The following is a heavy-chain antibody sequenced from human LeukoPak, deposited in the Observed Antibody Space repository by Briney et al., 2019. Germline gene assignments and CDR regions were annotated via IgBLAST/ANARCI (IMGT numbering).Heavy chain of an antibody. Sequence: PGGSLRLSCAASGFTFSSYAMSWVRQAPGKGLEWVSAISGSGGSAYYADSVKGRFTISRDNSKNTLYLQMNSLRAEDTAVYYCAKDSVGGSDAFDIWGQGTMVTVSS. CDR1: GFTFSSYA. CDR3: AKDSVGGSDAFDI. V-gene: IGHV3-23*01. J-gene: IGHJ3*02. CDR2: ISGSGGSA. D-gene: IGHD1-26*01.